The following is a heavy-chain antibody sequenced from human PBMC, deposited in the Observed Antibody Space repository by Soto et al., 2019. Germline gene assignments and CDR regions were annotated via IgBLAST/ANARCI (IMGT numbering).Heavy chain of an antibody. J-gene: IGHJ6*03. Sequence: SETLSLSCTVSGGSISSYYWSWIRQPPGKGLEWIGNIYHSGSTNYNPSLKSRVTISVDTSKNQFSLKLSSVTAADTAVYFCTRDLWHSGYGINYADYMDVWGKGTTVTVSS. D-gene: IGHD5-12*01. V-gene: IGHV4-59*01. CDR3: TRDLWHSGYGINYADYMDV. CDR1: GGSISSYY. CDR2: IYHSGST.